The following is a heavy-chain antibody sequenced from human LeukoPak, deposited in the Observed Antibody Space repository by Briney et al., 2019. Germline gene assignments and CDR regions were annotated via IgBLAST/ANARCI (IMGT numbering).Heavy chain of an antibody. D-gene: IGHD2-2*01. J-gene: IGHJ4*02. CDR1: GFTFSSYA. CDR2: ISYDGSNK. CDR3: AKDKGRYLHYFDY. Sequence: GGSLRLSCAASGFTFSSYAMHWVRQAPGKGLEWVAVISYDGSNKYYADSVKGRFTISRDNSKNTLYLQMNSLRAEDTALYYCAKDKGRYLHYFDYWGQGTLVTVSS. V-gene: IGHV3-30-3*01.